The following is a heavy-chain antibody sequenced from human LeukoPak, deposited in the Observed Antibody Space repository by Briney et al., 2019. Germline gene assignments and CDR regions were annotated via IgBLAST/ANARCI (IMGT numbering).Heavy chain of an antibody. CDR2: ISYDGSNK. CDR1: GFTFSSYA. J-gene: IGHJ6*02. D-gene: IGHD2-15*01. V-gene: IGHV3-30-3*01. CDR3: TRDVAVYYYYYGMDV. Sequence: GRSLRLSCAASGFTFSSYAMHWVRQAPGKGLEWVAVISYDGSNKYYADSVKGRFTISRDNSKNTLYLQMNSLRAEDTAVYYCTRDVAVYYYYYGMDVWGQGTTVTVSS.